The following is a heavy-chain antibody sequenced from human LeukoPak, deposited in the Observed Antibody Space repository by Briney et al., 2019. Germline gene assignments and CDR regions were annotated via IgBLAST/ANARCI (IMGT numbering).Heavy chain of an antibody. D-gene: IGHD3-3*01. J-gene: IGHJ4*02. CDR3: ARDSSITNLDY. V-gene: IGHV1-18*01. Sequence: ASVKVSCKASGYTFTSYGISWVRQAPGQGLEYMGWISGYSGNTNYAQRLQGRVTMTTDTSTSTAYMELMSLRSDDTAVCYCARDSSITNLDYWGQGTLVTVSS. CDR2: ISGYSGNT. CDR1: GYTFTSYG.